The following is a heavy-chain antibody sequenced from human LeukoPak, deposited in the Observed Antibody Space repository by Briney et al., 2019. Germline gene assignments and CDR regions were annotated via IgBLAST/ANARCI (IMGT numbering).Heavy chain of an antibody. Sequence: SQTLSLTCTVSGGSISSGSYYWSWIRLPAGKGLEWIGRIYTSGSTNYNPSLKSRVTISVDTSKNQFSLKLSSVTAADTAVYYCARAVGRSPYYYDSSGCYYMDVWGKGTTVTVSS. V-gene: IGHV4-61*02. D-gene: IGHD3-22*01. CDR2: IYTSGST. CDR3: ARAVGRSPYYYDSSGCYYMDV. J-gene: IGHJ6*03. CDR1: GGSISSGSYY.